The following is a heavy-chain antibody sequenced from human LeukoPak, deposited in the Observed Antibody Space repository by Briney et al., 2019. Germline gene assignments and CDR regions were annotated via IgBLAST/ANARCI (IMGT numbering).Heavy chain of an antibody. D-gene: IGHD2-15*01. J-gene: IGHJ4*02. Sequence: GGSLRLSCAASGFTFSSYAMRWVRQAPGKGLEWVSAISGSGGSTYYADSVKGRFTISRDNSQNTLYLQMNSLRAEDTAVYYCAKGVAVVVQEFDYWGQGTLVTVSS. CDR2: ISGSGGST. CDR3: AKGVAVVVQEFDY. V-gene: IGHV3-23*01. CDR1: GFTFSSYA.